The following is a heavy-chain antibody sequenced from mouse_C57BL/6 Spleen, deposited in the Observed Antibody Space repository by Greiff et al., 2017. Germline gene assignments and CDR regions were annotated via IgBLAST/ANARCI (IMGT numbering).Heavy chain of an antibody. D-gene: IGHD1-1*01. V-gene: IGHV1-50*01. Sequence: VQLQQPGAELVKPGASVKLSCKASGYTFTSYWMQWVKQRPGQGLEWIGEIDPSDGYTNYNQKFKGKATLTVDTSSSTAYMQLSSLASEDSAVYYCAGEGGITTVPAGAMYYRGQGTSVTVSS. CDR1: GYTFTSYW. CDR2: IDPSDGYT. CDR3: AGEGGITTVPAGAMYY. J-gene: IGHJ4*01.